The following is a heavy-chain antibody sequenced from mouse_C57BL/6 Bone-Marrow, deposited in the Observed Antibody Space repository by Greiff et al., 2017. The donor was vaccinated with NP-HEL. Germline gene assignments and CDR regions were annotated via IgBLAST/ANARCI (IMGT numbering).Heavy chain of an antibody. V-gene: IGHV2-4*01. CDR1: GFSLTSYG. Sequence: QVQLKESGPGLVQPSQSLSITCTVSGFSLTSYGVHWVRQPPGKGLEWLGVIWSGGSTDYNAAFISRLSISKDNSKSQVFFKMNSLQADDTAIDYCAAPPYDGSSYWCADWGQGTLVTVSA. CDR3: AAPPYDGSSYWCAD. J-gene: IGHJ3*01. D-gene: IGHD1-1*01. CDR2: IWSGGST.